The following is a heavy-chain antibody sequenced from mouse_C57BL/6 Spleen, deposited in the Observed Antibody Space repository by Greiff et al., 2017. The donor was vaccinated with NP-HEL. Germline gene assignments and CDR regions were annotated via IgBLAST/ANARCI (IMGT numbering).Heavy chain of an antibody. J-gene: IGHJ4*01. D-gene: IGHD3-1*01. V-gene: IGHV5-17*01. CDR1: GFTFSDYG. Sequence: EVQVVESGGGLVKPGGSLKLSCAASGFTFSDYGMHWVRQAPEKGLEWVAYISSGSSTIYYADKVKGRFTISRDNAKNTLFLQMTSLRAEDTAIYYCARRGANYAMDYWGQGASVTVAT. CDR2: ISSGSSTI. CDR3: ARRGANYAMDY.